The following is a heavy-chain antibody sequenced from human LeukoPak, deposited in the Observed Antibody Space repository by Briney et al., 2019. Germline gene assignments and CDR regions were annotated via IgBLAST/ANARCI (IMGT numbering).Heavy chain of an antibody. CDR1: GFTFSSYW. D-gene: IGHD3-9*01. J-gene: IGHJ4*02. CDR2: INSDGSST. CDR3: AKDRVLRYFDWLFDLDY. Sequence: GGSLTLSCAASGFTFSSYWMHWVRQAPGKGLVWVSRINSDGSSTSYADSVKGRFTISRDNAKNTLYLQMNSLRADDTAVYYCAKDRVLRYFDWLFDLDYWGQGTLVTVSS. V-gene: IGHV3-74*01.